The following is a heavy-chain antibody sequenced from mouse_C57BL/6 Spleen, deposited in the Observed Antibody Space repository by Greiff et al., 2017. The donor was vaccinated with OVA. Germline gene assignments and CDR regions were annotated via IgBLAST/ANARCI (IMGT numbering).Heavy chain of an antibody. D-gene: IGHD2-2*01. J-gene: IGHJ3*01. CDR2: ISSGGSYT. CDR3: AKNGSFAY. V-gene: IGHV5-6*01. CDR1: GFTFSSYG. Sequence: EVQLVESGGDLVKPGGSLKLSCAASGFTFSSYGMSWVRQTPDKRLEWVATISSGGSYTYYPDSVKGRFTISRDNAKNTLYLQMSSLKSEDTAMYSCAKNGSFAYWGQGTLVTVSA.